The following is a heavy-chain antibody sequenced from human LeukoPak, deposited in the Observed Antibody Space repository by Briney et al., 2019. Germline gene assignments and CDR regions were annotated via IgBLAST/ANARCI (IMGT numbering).Heavy chain of an antibody. J-gene: IGHJ4*02. CDR3: ARLASSGYYGNLVDY. CDR2: ITSSSNYI. D-gene: IGHD3-22*01. CDR1: GFTFSDYS. Sequence: KPGGSLRLSCAASGFTFSDYSMNWVRQAPGKGLEWVSSITSSSNYIYYADSVKGRFTISRDNAKNSLNLQMNSLRAEDTAVYYCARLASSGYYGNLVDYWGQGTLVTVSS. V-gene: IGHV3-21*01.